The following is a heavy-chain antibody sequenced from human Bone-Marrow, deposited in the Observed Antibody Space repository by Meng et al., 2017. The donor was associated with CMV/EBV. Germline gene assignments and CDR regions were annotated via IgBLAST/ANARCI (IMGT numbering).Heavy chain of an antibody. CDR3: AKAFSASWYREYYDD. CDR2: ISESGNTI. Sequence: GESLKISCAASGFTFTDYYMTWIRQAPGKGLEWVSYISESGNTIWYADSVKGRFTISRDNSKNTLYLQMSSLRAEDTALYYCAKAFSASWYREYYDDWGQGTLVTVSS. D-gene: IGHD6-13*01. J-gene: IGHJ4*02. CDR1: GFTFTDYY. V-gene: IGHV3-11*01.